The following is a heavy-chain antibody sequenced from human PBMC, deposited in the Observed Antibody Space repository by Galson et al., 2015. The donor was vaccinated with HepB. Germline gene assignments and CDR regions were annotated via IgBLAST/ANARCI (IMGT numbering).Heavy chain of an antibody. V-gene: IGHV3-20*04. J-gene: IGHJ4*02. CDR2: INWNGGST. CDR1: GFTFDDYG. CDR3: ARLLGSPTPPRIAVAGVGPDY. D-gene: IGHD6-19*01. Sequence: SLRLSCAASGFTFDDYGTRWVRQAPGKGLEWVSGINWNGGSTGYADSVKGRFTISRDNAKNSLYLQMNSLRAEDTALYYCARLLGSPTPPRIAVAGVGPDYWGQGTLVTVSS.